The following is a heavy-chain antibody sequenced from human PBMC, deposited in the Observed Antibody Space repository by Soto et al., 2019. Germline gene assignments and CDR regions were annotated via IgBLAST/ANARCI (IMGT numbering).Heavy chain of an antibody. Sequence: LSLTCAVSGASISGSYYYWAWLRQSPGKGPEWIGSVFYTGFTSYNPSLESRVSVSVDTSKSQFSLKLSDVTAADTAVYYCATSKKGYNWNYFDPWGQGALVTVSS. D-gene: IGHD1-20*01. CDR2: VFYTGFT. J-gene: IGHJ4*02. CDR1: GASISGSYYY. V-gene: IGHV4-39*01. CDR3: ATSKKGYNWNYFDP.